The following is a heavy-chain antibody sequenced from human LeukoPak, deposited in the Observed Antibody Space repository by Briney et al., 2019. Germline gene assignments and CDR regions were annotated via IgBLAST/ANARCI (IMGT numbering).Heavy chain of an antibody. J-gene: IGHJ4*02. CDR1: GFTFSRYA. D-gene: IGHD3-9*01. Sequence: GGSLGLSCSASGFTFSRYAMHWVRQAPGKGLEYVSAISSNGGSTYYADSVKGRFTISRDNSKNTLYLQMSSLRAEDTAVYYCVKAALRYFDWSPDYWGQGTLVTVSS. V-gene: IGHV3-64D*06. CDR3: VKAALRYFDWSPDY. CDR2: ISSNGGST.